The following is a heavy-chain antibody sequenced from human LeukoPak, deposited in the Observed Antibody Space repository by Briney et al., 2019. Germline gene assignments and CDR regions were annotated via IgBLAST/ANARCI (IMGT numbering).Heavy chain of an antibody. D-gene: IGHD6-6*01. CDR3: AREYSSSSGRSFDY. Sequence: GGSLRLSCAASGFTVSSTYMSWVRQTPGKGLEWVSVIYSDGKVYYIDSVKGRFTISRDTSKNTVYLQMNSLRVEDTAVYYCAREYSSSSGRSFDYWGQGTLVTVSS. CDR1: GFTVSSTY. CDR2: IYSDGKV. J-gene: IGHJ4*02. V-gene: IGHV3-53*01.